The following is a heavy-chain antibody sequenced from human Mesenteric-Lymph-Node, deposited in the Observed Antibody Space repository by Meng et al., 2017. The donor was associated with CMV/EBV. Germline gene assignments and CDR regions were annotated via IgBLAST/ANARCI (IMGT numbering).Heavy chain of an antibody. J-gene: IGHJ4*02. CDR2: LYSDGSTLGAFT. CDR3: AKDRFGYFDY. CDR1: GFSMSNNY. Sequence: GGSLRLSCAASGFSMSNNYMNWVRQTPGKGLEWVAVLYSDGSTLGAFTYYADSVRGRFIISRDNSKNTLYLQMNSLRAEDTAVYYCAKDRFGYFDYWGQGTLVTVSS. D-gene: IGHD3-10*01. V-gene: IGHV3-53*01.